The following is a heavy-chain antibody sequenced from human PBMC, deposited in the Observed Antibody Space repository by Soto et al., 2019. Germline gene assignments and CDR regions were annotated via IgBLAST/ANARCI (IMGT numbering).Heavy chain of an antibody. J-gene: IGHJ5*02. CDR1: GDSIDDGAYY. Sequence: SETLSLTCAVSGDSIDDGAYYWTWIRRQPGKGLEWLGYIYYTGRTAYNPSLQSRLTISLDTSNNQFSLRLNSVTAADTGVYYCARCSASWYWFDPWGQGTQVTVFS. V-gene: IGHV4-31*11. CDR2: IYYTGRT. D-gene: IGHD6-13*01. CDR3: ARCSASWYWFDP.